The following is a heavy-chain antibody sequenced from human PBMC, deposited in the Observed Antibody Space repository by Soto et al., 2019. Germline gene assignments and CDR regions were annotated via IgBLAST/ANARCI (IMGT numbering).Heavy chain of an antibody. D-gene: IGHD2-21*02. CDR1: VYTFTSYA. J-gene: IGHJ6*02. CDR3: ARDKSTYCGGDCLTDYYYGMDV. V-gene: IGHV1-3*01. Sequence: XSVKVSCKASVYTFTSYAMHWVRQAPGQSLEWMGWINAGNGNTKYSQKFQGRVTITRDTSASTAYMELSSLRSEDTAVYYCARDKSTYCGGDCLTDYYYGMDVWGQGNTVTVSS. CDR2: INAGNGNT.